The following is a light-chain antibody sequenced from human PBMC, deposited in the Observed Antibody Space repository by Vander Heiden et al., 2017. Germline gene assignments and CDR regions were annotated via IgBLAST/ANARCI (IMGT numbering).Light chain of an antibody. J-gene: IGLJ1*01. Sequence: QSVLTQPPSASGTPGQRVTVSCSGSSSNIGVNYVYWYQHLPGTAPKLLIYRNNQRPSGGPERFSGSKSGTSASLAISGLRSEDEADYYCAAWDDSSGSEVFGTGTRVTVL. CDR1: SSNIGVNY. CDR3: AAWDDSSGSEV. CDR2: RNN. V-gene: IGLV1-47*01.